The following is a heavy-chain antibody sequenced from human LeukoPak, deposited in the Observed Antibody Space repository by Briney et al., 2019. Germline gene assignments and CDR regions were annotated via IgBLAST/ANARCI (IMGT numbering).Heavy chain of an antibody. V-gene: IGHV1-46*01. D-gene: IGHD2-2*01. J-gene: IGHJ3*02. CDR1: GYTFTSYH. CDR2: INPSGGTT. Sequence: ASVKVSCKASGYTFTSYHMHWVRQAPGQGLEWMGIINPSGGTTNYAQKFRGRVTMTRDMSTSTVYMELSSLRSEDTAVYYCARVRVPAGHPNDAFDIWGQGTMVTVSS. CDR3: ARVRVPAGHPNDAFDI.